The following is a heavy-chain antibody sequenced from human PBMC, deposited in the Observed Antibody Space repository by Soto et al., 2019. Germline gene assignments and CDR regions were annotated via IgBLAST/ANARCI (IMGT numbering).Heavy chain of an antibody. V-gene: IGHV4-4*07. CDR2: FSLSGTT. J-gene: IGHJ4*02. CDR3: ARGMTPLGAPAWYYFDS. Sequence: SETLSLTCTVSGAPITGSSYWSWIRQPAGKGLEWIGRFSLSGTTNYNPSLRGRVTMSADVSKNQFSLRLTSVTAADTALYYCARGMTPLGAPAWYYFDSWGQGTLVTVSS. D-gene: IGHD2-15*01. CDR1: GAPITGSSY.